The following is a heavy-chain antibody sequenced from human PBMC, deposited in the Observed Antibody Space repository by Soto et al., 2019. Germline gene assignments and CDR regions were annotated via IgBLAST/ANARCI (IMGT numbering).Heavy chain of an antibody. CDR3: GRDADVARGYSLGDYYHGRHV. CDR1: GYTFTSYG. J-gene: IGHJ6*02. CDR2: INPNSGGT. V-gene: IGHV1-2*04. D-gene: IGHD3-22*01. Sequence: GASVKVSCKASGYTFTSYGISWVRQAPGQGLEWMGWINPNSGGTNYAQKFQGWVTMTRDTSISTAYMELSRLRSDDTAVYYGGRDADVARGYSLGDYYHGRHVCARGTRDPVS.